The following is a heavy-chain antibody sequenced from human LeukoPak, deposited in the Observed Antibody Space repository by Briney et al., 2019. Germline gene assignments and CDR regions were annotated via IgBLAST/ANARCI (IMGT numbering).Heavy chain of an antibody. Sequence: ASVKVPCKASGYTFTSYDINWVRQATGQGLEWMGWMNPNSGNTGYAQKFQGRVTMTRNTPISTAYMELSSLRAEDTAVYYCARGDTAMVQEVDYWGQGTLVTVSS. D-gene: IGHD5-18*01. J-gene: IGHJ4*02. CDR3: ARGDTAMVQEVDY. V-gene: IGHV1-8*01. CDR1: GYTFTSYD. CDR2: MNPNSGNT.